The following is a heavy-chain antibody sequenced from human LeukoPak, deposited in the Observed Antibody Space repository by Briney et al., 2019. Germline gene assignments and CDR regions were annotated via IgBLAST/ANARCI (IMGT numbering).Heavy chain of an antibody. Sequence: GGSLRLSCAASGFTLSNYWMSWVRQAPGKGLEWVANIKQDGSEKYYVDSVKGRFTISRDNAKNSLYLQMSSLRAEDTAVYYCARDPCTSTSCYFDYWGQGTLVSVSS. V-gene: IGHV3-7*01. J-gene: IGHJ4*02. CDR1: GFTLSNYW. CDR3: ARDPCTSTSCYFDY. D-gene: IGHD2-2*01. CDR2: IKQDGSEK.